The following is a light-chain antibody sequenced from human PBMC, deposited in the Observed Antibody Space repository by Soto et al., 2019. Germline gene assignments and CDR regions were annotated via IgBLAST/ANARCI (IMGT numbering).Light chain of an antibody. CDR2: AAS. V-gene: IGKV1-9*01. J-gene: IGKJ1*01. Sequence: IPLTQSPSSLSASVGDRVTITCRASQGISSSLAWYQHKPGKAPNLLISAASTLQSGVPSRFSGSGSGTDFTLTISSLQPEDFATYYCQHLNSYPTWTFGQGTKVEIK. CDR1: QGISSS. CDR3: QHLNSYPTWT.